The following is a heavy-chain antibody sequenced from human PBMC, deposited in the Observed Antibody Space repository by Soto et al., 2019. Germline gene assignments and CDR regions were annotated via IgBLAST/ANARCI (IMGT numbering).Heavy chain of an antibody. CDR3: AGTTSYQWYYMDV. CDR2: TYYRSRWCN. D-gene: IGHD1-7*01. V-gene: IGHV6-1*01. CDR1: GDSVSSNSAA. Sequence: SQTLSLTCAISGDSVSSNSAAWNWIRQSPSRGLEWLGRTYYRSRWCNDYAVPVRSRITVNADTSKNQFSLQLTSVTPEDTAVYYCAGTTSYQWYYMDVWGKGTTVTVSS. J-gene: IGHJ6*03.